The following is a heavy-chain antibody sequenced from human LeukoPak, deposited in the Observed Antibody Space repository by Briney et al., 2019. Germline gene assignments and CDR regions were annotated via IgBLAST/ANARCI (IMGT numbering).Heavy chain of an antibody. CDR1: GYTFTGYY. J-gene: IGHJ4*02. Sequence: ASVKVSCKASGYTFTGYYMHWVRQAPGQGLEWMGWINPNSGGTNYAQKFQGRVTMTRATSISPTYMELSRLRSDDTAVYHCAVKLRFLGWGYNQRFDYWGQGTLVTVSS. V-gene: IGHV1-2*02. D-gene: IGHD3-3*01. CDR3: AVKLRFLGWGYNQRFDY. CDR2: INPNSGGT.